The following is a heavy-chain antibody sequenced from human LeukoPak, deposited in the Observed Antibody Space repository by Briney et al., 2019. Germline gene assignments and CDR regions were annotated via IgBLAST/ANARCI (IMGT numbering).Heavy chain of an antibody. J-gene: IGHJ4*02. CDR2: INTDGSST. D-gene: IGHD3-22*01. V-gene: IGHV3-74*01. CDR1: GFTFSSYA. CDR3: ARDRGYYDSSGYYG. Sequence: GRSLRLSCAASGFTFSSYAMHWVRQAPGKGLVWVSRINTDGSSTSYADSVKGRFTISRDNAKNTLYLQMNSLRAEDTAVYYCARDRGYYDSSGYYGWGQGTLVTVSS.